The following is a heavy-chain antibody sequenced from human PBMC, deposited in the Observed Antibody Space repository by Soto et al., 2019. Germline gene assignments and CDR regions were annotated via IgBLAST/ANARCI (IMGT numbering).Heavy chain of an antibody. CDR2: INSDGSST. V-gene: IGHV3-74*01. Sequence: GGSLRLSCAASGFTFSSYWMHWVRQAPGKGLVWVSRINSDGSSTSYADSVKGRFTISRDNAKNTMYLQMNSLRAEDTAVYYCARVTDIVVVVAASDAFDIWGQGTMVTVSS. J-gene: IGHJ3*02. CDR1: GFTFSSYW. D-gene: IGHD2-15*01. CDR3: ARVTDIVVVVAASDAFDI.